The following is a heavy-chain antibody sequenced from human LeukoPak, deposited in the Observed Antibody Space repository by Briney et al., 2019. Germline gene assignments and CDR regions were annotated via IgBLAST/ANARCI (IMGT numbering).Heavy chain of an antibody. V-gene: IGHV4-4*07. Sequence: SETLSLTCTVSGGSISSYYWSWIRQPAGKGLEWIGRIYTSGSTNYNPSLKSRVTMSVDTSKNQFSLKLSSVTAADTAVYYCARELIAASRGYDAFDIWGQGTMVTVSS. D-gene: IGHD6-13*01. J-gene: IGHJ3*02. CDR2: IYTSGST. CDR1: GGSISSYY. CDR3: ARELIAASRGYDAFDI.